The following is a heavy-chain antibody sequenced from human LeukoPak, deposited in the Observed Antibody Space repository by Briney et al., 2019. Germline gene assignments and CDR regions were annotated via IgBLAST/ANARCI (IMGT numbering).Heavy chain of an antibody. CDR2: INSDGSST. CDR3: ARGFTYYYDSSGYVDAFDI. J-gene: IGHJ3*02. D-gene: IGHD3-22*01. Sequence: GGSLRLSCAASGSTFSSYWMHWVRQAPGKGLVWVSRINSDGSSTSYADSVKGRFTISRDNAKNTLYLQMNSLRAEDTAVYYCARGFTYYYDSSGYVDAFDIWGQGTMVTVSS. V-gene: IGHV3-74*01. CDR1: GSTFSSYW.